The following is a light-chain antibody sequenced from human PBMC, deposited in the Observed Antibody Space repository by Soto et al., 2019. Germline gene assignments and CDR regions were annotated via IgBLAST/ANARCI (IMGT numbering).Light chain of an antibody. V-gene: IGLV1-40*01. Sequence: QSALTQPPSVSVAPGQRVTISCTGSRSNIGAGYAVHWYQQLPGSAPKLLIYDNNKRPSGVPDRFSASKSTTSASLAITALQAEDEAVYHCQSYDSSDKLIFGGGTQLTVL. J-gene: IGLJ7*01. CDR1: RSNIGAGYA. CDR3: QSYDSSDKLI. CDR2: DNN.